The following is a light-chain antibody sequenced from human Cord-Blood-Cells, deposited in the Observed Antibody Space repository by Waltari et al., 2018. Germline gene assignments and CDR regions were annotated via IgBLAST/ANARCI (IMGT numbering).Light chain of an antibody. CDR1: SSDGGGYHY. Sequence: QSALTQPASVSGSPGQSITISCTGTSSDGGGYHYVSWYQQHPGKAPKLMIYEVSNRPSGVSNRFSGSKSGNTASLTISGLQAEDEADYYCSSYTSSSSWVFGGGTKLTVL. J-gene: IGLJ3*02. V-gene: IGLV2-14*01. CDR3: SSYTSSSSWV. CDR2: EVS.